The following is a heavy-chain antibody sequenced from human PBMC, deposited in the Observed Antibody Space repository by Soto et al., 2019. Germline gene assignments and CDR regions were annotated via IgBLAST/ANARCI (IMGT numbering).Heavy chain of an antibody. V-gene: IGHV1-69*01. CDR2: ISPIFGTA. D-gene: IGHD2-2*01. J-gene: IGHJ5*02. CDR1: GGTFSSYA. CDR3: ARDGGYCSSTSCYPKWFDP. Sequence: QVQLVQSGAEVKKPGSSVKVSCKASGGTFSSYAISWVRQAPGQGLEWMGGISPIFGTANYAQKCQGRGTSTADESTSTAYMELSSLRSEDTAVYYCARDGGYCSSTSCYPKWFDPWGQGTLVTVSS.